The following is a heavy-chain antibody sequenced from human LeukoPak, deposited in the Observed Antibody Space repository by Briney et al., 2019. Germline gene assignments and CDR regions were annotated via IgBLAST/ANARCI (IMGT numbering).Heavy chain of an antibody. D-gene: IGHD3-22*01. J-gene: IGHJ4*02. CDR1: GFTFDDYT. CDR2: ISWDGGST. V-gene: IGHV3-43*01. CDR3: AKPGYYYDSSGYYYGPFAN. Sequence: SGGSLRLSCAASGFTFDDYTMHWVSQAPGKGLEWVSLISWDGGSTYYADSVKGRFTISRDNSKNSLYLQMNSLRAEDTALYYCAKPGYYYDSSGYYYGPFANWGQGTLVTVSS.